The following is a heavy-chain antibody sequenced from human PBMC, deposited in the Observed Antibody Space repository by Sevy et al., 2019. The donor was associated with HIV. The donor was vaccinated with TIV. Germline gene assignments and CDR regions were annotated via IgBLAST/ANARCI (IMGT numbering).Heavy chain of an antibody. CDR3: ARDCSGAVCSFDS. V-gene: IGHV1-18*04. J-gene: IGHJ4*02. D-gene: IGHD2-8*02. CDR1: DFTFTNYG. Sequence: ASVKVSCKASDFTFTNYGISWVRQAPGHGLEWVGWISANSGDTKYAQNLQGRVTMTTDTSTNTAYMELKSLRFKDTAVYYCARDCSGAVCSFDSWGQGTLVTVSS. CDR2: ISANSGDT.